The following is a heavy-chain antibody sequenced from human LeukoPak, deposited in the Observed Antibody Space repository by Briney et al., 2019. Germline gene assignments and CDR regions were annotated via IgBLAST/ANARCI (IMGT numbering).Heavy chain of an antibody. CDR3: ASRSARYNWNYVYWFDP. J-gene: IGHJ5*02. D-gene: IGHD1-7*01. Sequence: SETLSLTCAVYGGSFSGYYWSWIRQPPGKGLEWIGEINHSGSTNYNPSLKSRVTISVDTSKNQLSLKLSSVTAADTAVYYCASRSARYNWNYVYWFDPWGQGTLVTVSS. V-gene: IGHV4-34*01. CDR1: GGSFSGYY. CDR2: INHSGST.